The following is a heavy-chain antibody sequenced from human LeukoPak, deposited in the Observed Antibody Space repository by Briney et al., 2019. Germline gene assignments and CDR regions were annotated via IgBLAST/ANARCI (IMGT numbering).Heavy chain of an antibody. D-gene: IGHD5-24*01. J-gene: IGHJ3*02. Sequence: ASVKVSCKASGYTFTSYDINWVRQATGQGREWMGWMNPNSGTTGYAQKFQGRVTMTRNTSISTAYMELSSLRSEDTAVYYCARTDNPAPLGAFDIWGQGTMVTVSS. CDR1: GYTFTSYD. V-gene: IGHV1-8*01. CDR2: MNPNSGTT. CDR3: ARTDNPAPLGAFDI.